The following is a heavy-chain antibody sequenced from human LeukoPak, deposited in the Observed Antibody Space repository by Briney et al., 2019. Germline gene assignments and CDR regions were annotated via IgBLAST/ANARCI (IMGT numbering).Heavy chain of an antibody. D-gene: IGHD3-3*01. V-gene: IGHV4-59*01. CDR3: ARDRHYDFWSGPFDY. Sequence: SETLSLTCTVSGGSISSYYWSWIRQPPGKGLEWIGEINHSGSTNYNPSLKSRVTISVDTSKNQFSLKLISVTAADTAVYYCARDRHYDFWSGPFDYWGQGTLVTVSS. CDR1: GGSISSYY. J-gene: IGHJ4*02. CDR2: INHSGST.